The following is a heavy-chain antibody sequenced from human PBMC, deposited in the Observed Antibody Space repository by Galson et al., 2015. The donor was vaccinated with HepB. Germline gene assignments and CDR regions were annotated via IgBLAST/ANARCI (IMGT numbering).Heavy chain of an antibody. D-gene: IGHD4-17*01. CDR1: GFTFSSYS. CDR2: ISSSSSYI. CDR3: ARGYGERGYYYGMDV. J-gene: IGHJ6*02. Sequence: SLRLSCAASGFTFSSYSMNWVRQAPGKGLEWVSSISSSSSYIYYADSVKGRFTISRDNAKNSLYLQMNSLRAEDTAVYYCARGYGERGYYYGMDVWGQGTTVTVSS. V-gene: IGHV3-21*01.